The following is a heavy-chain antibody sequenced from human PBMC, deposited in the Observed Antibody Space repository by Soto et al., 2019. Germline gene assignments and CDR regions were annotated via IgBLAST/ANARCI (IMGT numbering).Heavy chain of an antibody. Sequence: EQLVQSGAEVKKPGSSVKVSCEASGGTFSTYSISWVRQAPGHGLEWMGEVIPYFGTANHAQKFQGRVTLTVDASTSTAYMELRSLRSEDTALYYCARVRLSFRRRGGHYYEDGMDVWGQGTRVTVSS. V-gene: IGHV1-69*01. CDR2: VIPYFGTA. D-gene: IGHD3-3*01. CDR3: ARVRLSFRRRGGHYYEDGMDV. J-gene: IGHJ6*02. CDR1: GGTFSTYS.